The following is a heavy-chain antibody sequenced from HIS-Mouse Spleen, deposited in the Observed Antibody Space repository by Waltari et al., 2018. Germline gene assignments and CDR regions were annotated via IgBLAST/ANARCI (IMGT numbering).Heavy chain of an antibody. V-gene: IGHV3-7*01. D-gene: IGHD2-15*01. J-gene: IGHJ4*02. CDR1: GFTFSSYW. CDR2: IKKDGSEK. CDR3: ARVQDGYCSGGSCYARAFFDY. Sequence: EVQLVESGGGLVQPGGSLRLSCAASGFTFSSYWMSWVRQAPGTGREWVANIKKDGSEKYYVDSVKGRLTISRDNAKNSLYLQMNSLRAEDTAVYYCARVQDGYCSGGSCYARAFFDYWGQGTLVTVSS.